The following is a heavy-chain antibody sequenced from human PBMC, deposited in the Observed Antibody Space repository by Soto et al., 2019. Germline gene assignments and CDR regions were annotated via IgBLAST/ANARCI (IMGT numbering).Heavy chain of an antibody. CDR1: GFTFSSYE. J-gene: IGHJ6*02. Sequence: GGSLSLSCAASGFTFSSYEMNWVRQAPGKGLEWVAIISFDGSNEHYADSVQGRFTISRDNSENTLYLQMNSLRADDTAVYYCARPAATVIYYSGMDVWGQGTTVTVSS. CDR2: ISFDGSNE. V-gene: IGHV3-30-3*01. CDR3: ARPAATVIYYSGMDV. D-gene: IGHD2-2*01.